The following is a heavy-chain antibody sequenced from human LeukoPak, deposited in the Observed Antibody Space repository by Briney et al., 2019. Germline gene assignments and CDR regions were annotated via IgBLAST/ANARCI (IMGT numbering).Heavy chain of an antibody. V-gene: IGHV3-7*01. D-gene: IGHD2-2*01. CDR1: GFTFSSYW. CDR2: IKQNGSEK. J-gene: IGHJ4*02. CDR3: ARTKVKPATPNYFDY. Sequence: GGSLRLSCAASGFTFSSYWMSWVRQAPGKGLEWVANIKQNGSEKYYVDSVKGRFTISRDNAKNSLYLQMNSLRAEDTAVYYCARTKVKPATPNYFDYWGQGTLVTVSS.